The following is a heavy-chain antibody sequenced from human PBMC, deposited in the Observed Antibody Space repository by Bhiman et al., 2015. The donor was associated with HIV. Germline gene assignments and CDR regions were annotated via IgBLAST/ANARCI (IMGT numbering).Heavy chain of an antibody. CDR3: TRFKGYASSTYYRTNWFDP. J-gene: IGHJ5*02. CDR1: GFTFSFYG. Sequence: QVQLVESGGGVVQPGGSLRLSCAASGFTFSFYGMYWVRQAPGKGLEWVAFIRYDGSHKYYADSVKGRFTISRDNTKNSLYLQMNSLRAEDTAVYYCTRFKGYASSTYYRTNWFDPWGLGTLVTVSS. D-gene: IGHD3-22*01. CDR2: IRYDGSHK. V-gene: IGHV3-30*02.